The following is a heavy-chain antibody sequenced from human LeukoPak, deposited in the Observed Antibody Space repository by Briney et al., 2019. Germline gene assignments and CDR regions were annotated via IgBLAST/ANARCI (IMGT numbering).Heavy chain of an antibody. J-gene: IGHJ4*02. V-gene: IGHV4-4*07. Sequence: PSETLSLTCTVSGGSISSYYWSWVRQPAGKGLEWIGRIYTSGSTNYNPSLKSRVTMSVDTSKNQFSLKLSSVTAADTAAYYCARDSYYYDSSGYYPFGYWGQGTLVTVSS. CDR2: IYTSGST. D-gene: IGHD3-22*01. CDR3: ARDSYYYDSSGYYPFGY. CDR1: GGSISSYY.